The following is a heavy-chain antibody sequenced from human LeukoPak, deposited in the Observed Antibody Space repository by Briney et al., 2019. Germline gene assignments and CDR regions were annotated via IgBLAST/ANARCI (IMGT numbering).Heavy chain of an antibody. CDR2: IYHSGST. CDR1: GGSISSGGYS. Sequence: PSQTLSLTCAVSGGSISSGGYSWSWIRQPPGKGLEWIGYIYHSGSTYYNPSLRSRVTISVDRSKNQFSLKLSSVTAADTAAYYCARGSRRPYYFDYWGQGTLVTVSS. V-gene: IGHV4-30-2*01. CDR3: ARGSRRPYYFDY. J-gene: IGHJ4*02.